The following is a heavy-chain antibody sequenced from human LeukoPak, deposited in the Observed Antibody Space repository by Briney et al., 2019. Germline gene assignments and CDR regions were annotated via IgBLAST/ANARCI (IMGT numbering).Heavy chain of an antibody. CDR2: ISGSGGRT. Sequence: GGSLRLSCAASGFTFSSYAMSWVRQAPGKGLEWVSAISGSGGRTYYADSVKGRFTISRDNSKNTLYLQMNSLRAEDTAVYYCAKDFGQLVLAFDIWGQGTMVTVSS. CDR1: GFTFSSYA. J-gene: IGHJ3*02. V-gene: IGHV3-23*01. D-gene: IGHD6-13*01. CDR3: AKDFGQLVLAFDI.